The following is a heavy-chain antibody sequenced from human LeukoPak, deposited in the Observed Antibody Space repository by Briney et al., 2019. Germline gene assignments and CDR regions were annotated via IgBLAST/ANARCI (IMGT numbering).Heavy chain of an antibody. CDR2: MDPNSGNT. CDR3: ASRPRSGYSIDY. V-gene: IGHV1-8*01. CDR1: GYTFTSYD. D-gene: IGHD6-19*01. J-gene: IGHJ4*02. Sequence: ASVKVSCKASGYTFTSYDINWVRQATGQGLEWMGWMDPNSGNTGYAQKFQGRVTMTRNTSISTAYMELSSLRSEDTAVYYCASRPRSGYSIDYWGQGTLVTVSS.